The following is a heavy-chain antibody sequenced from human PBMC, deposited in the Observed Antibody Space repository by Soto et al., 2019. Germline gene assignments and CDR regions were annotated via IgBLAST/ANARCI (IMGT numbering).Heavy chain of an antibody. D-gene: IGHD6-19*01. CDR2: IYSGGST. CDR1: GFTVSSNY. V-gene: IGHV3-66*01. CDR3: ARVGAAAGTSSGIAVAGTPGGYFDY. J-gene: IGHJ4*02. Sequence: GGSLRLSCAASGFTVSSNYMSWVRQAPGKGLEWVSVIYSGGSTYYADSVKGRFTISRDNSKNTLYLQMNSLRAEDTAVYYCARVGAAAGTSSGIAVAGTPGGYFDYWGQGTLVTVSS.